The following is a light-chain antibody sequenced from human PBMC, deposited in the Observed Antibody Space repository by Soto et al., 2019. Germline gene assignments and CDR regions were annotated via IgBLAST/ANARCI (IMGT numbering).Light chain of an antibody. CDR3: QNYNSAPLT. CDR1: QGITTY. CDR2: TAS. Sequence: DIQMTQSPSSLSASVGDRVTITCRASQGITTYLAWYQQKPGKVPKLLIYTASTLQSGVPSRFSGSGSGTDFPLTISSLQPEDVATYYCQNYNSAPLTFGGGIKVEI. J-gene: IGKJ4*01. V-gene: IGKV1-27*01.